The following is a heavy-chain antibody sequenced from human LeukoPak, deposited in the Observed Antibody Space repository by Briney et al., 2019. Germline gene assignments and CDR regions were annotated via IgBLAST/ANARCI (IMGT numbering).Heavy chain of an antibody. D-gene: IGHD5-24*01. V-gene: IGHV4-39*01. Sequence: SSETLSLTCTVSGGSISSSDYYWGWIRQSPGKGLEWIGSIFYSGSTYYNPSLRSRLTMSVDTSMNQFSLRLRSVTAADTAVYYCARRDDNKAVPDYWGQGTLVTVSS. CDR2: IFYSGST. J-gene: IGHJ4*02. CDR1: GGSISSSDYY. CDR3: ARRDDNKAVPDY.